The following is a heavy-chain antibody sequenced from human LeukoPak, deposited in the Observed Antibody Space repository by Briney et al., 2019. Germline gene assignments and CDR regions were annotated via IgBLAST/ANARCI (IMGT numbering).Heavy chain of an antibody. J-gene: IGHJ4*02. CDR1: GFTVSSNY. Sequence: PGGSLRLSCAASGFTVSSNYMSWVRQAPGKGLEWVAVISYDGSNKYYADSVKGRFTISRDNAKNTVYLQMNSLRAEDTAVYYCGNHDYSDYYGGQGTLVTVSA. V-gene: IGHV3-30-3*01. D-gene: IGHD4-11*01. CDR2: ISYDGSNK. CDR3: GNHDYSDYY.